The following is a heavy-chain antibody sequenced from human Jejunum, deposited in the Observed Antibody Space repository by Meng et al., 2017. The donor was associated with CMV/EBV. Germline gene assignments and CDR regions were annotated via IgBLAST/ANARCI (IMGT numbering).Heavy chain of an antibody. Sequence: KVSCRTSGYTFTSYGVSWVRQAPGQGLEWMGWINPYNGNTNYIQNFQGRVTMTTDTSTSTAYMEVRSLTSGDTAIYYCARGSQGLDVWGQGTTVTVSS. CDR2: INPYNGNT. CDR3: ARGSQGLDV. CDR1: GYTFTSYG. V-gene: IGHV1-18*01. J-gene: IGHJ6*02.